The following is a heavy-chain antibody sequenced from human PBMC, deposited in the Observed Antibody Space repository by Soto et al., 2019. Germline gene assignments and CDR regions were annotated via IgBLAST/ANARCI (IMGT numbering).Heavy chain of an antibody. Sequence: EVQLLESGGGLVQPGGSLRLSCAASGFTLSNSALRWVRQAPGKGLEWVSSITDSGVSTYYTDSVKGRFTISRDNSKNTLFVQMNSLRADDTAVYYCVAGEFFDYWGQGTLVTVSS. CDR1: GFTLSNSA. CDR3: VAGEFFDY. D-gene: IGHD3-16*01. V-gene: IGHV3-23*01. J-gene: IGHJ4*02. CDR2: ITDSGVST.